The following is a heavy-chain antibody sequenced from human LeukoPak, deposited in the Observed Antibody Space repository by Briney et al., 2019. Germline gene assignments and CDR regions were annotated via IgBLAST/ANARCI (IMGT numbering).Heavy chain of an antibody. J-gene: IGHJ4*02. CDR3: ARQREMDYYFDY. V-gene: IGHV4-39*01. CDR1: GGSISSRTYD. D-gene: IGHD2-2*03. CDR2: IYYSGTT. Sequence: SETLSLTSTVSGGSISSRTYDRGWIRQPPGEGRGGIGSIYYSGTTYYNPSLKSRVPISVDTSKNQFSLKLSSVTAADTAVYYCARQREMDYYFDYWGQGTLVTVSS.